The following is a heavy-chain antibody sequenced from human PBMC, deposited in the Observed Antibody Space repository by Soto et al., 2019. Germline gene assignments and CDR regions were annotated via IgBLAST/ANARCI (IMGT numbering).Heavy chain of an antibody. V-gene: IGHV3-30*18. Sequence: GGSLRLSCAASGFTFSSYGMHWVRQAPGKGLEWVAVISYDGSNKYYADSVKGRFTISRDNSKNTLYLQMNSLRAEDTAVYYCAKLFIVVVPAASLGSHYGMDVWGQGTTVTVSS. CDR2: ISYDGSNK. CDR3: AKLFIVVVPAASLGSHYGMDV. J-gene: IGHJ6*02. CDR1: GFTFSSYG. D-gene: IGHD2-2*01.